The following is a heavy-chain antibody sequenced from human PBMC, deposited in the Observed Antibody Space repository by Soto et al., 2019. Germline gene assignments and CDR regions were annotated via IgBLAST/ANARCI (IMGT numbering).Heavy chain of an antibody. V-gene: IGHV3-23*01. CDR2: ISGSGGST. Sequence: GGSLRLSCAASGFTFSIYAMSWFRQAPGKGLEWVSTISGSGGSTYYADSVKGRFTISRDNSKNTLYLQMNSLRAEDTAVYYCAKDPRPLYYYEKVYWGQGTLVTVSS. CDR3: AKDPRPLYYYEKVY. CDR1: GFTFSIYA. J-gene: IGHJ4*02. D-gene: IGHD3-22*01.